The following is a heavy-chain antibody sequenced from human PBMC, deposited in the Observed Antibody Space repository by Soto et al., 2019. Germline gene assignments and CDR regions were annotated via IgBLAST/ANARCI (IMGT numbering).Heavy chain of an antibody. CDR3: AIMGGGYCSSTSCYDLDY. Sequence: ATLSLTSAVSGGSISSSNWWSWFRQPPGKGLEWIGEIYHSGSTNYNPSLKSRVTISVDKSKNQFSLKLSSVTAADTAVYYCAIMGGGYCSSTSCYDLDYWGQGTLVTVSS. J-gene: IGHJ4*02. D-gene: IGHD2-2*01. CDR1: GGSISSSNW. CDR2: IYHSGST. V-gene: IGHV4-4*02.